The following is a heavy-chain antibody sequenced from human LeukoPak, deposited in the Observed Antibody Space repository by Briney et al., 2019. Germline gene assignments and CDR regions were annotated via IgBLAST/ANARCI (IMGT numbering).Heavy chain of an antibody. CDR2: VNRDGTEK. CDR1: VDNFSDPR. D-gene: IGHD2-21*01. CDR3: VRGDWYFES. V-gene: IGHV3-7*04. J-gene: IGHJ4*02. Sequence: SGGSLRLSCVTPVDNFSDPRMTSVRQAPGKGLQWVANVNRDGTEKHFLDSVEGRFTISRDNAKKSLYLQMSSLRPQDTAVSLCVRGDWYFESWGQGTLVTVSS.